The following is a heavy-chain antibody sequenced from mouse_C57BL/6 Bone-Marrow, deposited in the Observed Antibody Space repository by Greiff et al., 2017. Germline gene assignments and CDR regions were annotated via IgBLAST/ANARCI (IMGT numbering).Heavy chain of an antibody. CDR3: GRRFDY. Sequence: VQLQESGGDLVKPGASLKLSCAASGFTFSSYGMSWVRQTPDKRLEWFATISSGGSYTYYPDSVKGRFTISRDNAKNTLYLQMGSLKSEDTAMLYGGRRFDYWGQGTTLTVSS. CDR2: ISSGGSYT. CDR1: GFTFSSYG. J-gene: IGHJ2*01. V-gene: IGHV5-6*01.